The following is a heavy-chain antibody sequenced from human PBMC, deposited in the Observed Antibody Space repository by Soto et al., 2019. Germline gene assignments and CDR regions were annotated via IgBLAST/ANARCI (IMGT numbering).Heavy chain of an antibody. Sequence: GGSLRLSCAASGFTVSSNYMSWVRQAPGKGLEWVSVIYSGGSTYYADSVKGRFTISRDNSKNTLYLQMNSLRAEDMAVYYCAREYYDILTGYYNPVGYGMDVWGQGTTVTVSS. D-gene: IGHD3-9*01. CDR1: GFTVSSNY. J-gene: IGHJ6*02. CDR3: AREYYDILTGYYNPVGYGMDV. V-gene: IGHV3-53*01. CDR2: IYSGGST.